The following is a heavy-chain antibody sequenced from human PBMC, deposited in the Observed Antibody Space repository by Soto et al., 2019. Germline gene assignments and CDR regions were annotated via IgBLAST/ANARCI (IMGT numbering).Heavy chain of an antibody. V-gene: IGHV5-51*01. D-gene: IGHD3-16*01. CDR3: ARLSDYVWDFHY. Sequence: EALTLSCKGSGYRFTIYWIGWVRQMPGKGLEWMGIIYPGDSDTRYSPSFQGQVTISADKSISTAYLQWSSLKASDTAMYYCARLSDYVWDFHYWGQGTLVPVSS. CDR1: GYRFTIYW. J-gene: IGHJ4*02. CDR2: IYPGDSDT.